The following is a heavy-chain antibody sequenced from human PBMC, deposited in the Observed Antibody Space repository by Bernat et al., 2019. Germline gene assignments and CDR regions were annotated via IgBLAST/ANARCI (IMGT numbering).Heavy chain of an antibody. CDR2: IYYSGST. J-gene: IGHJ5*02. CDR1: GGSVSSGSYY. CDR3: ARGSLLRYFDFPQLFPAP. D-gene: IGHD3-9*01. Sequence: QVQLQESGPGLVKPSETLSLTCTVSGGSVSSGSYYWSWIRQPPGKGLEWIGYIYYSGSTNYNPSLKSRVTISVDTSKNHFPLKLSSVTAADTAVYYCARGSLLRYFDFPQLFPAPWGQGTLVTVSS. V-gene: IGHV4-61*01.